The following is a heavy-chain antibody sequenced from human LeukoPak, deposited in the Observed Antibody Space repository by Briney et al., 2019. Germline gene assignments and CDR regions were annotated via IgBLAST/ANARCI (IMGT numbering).Heavy chain of an antibody. Sequence: GGSLRLSCAASGFTFSSYWMHWVRQAPGKGLVWVSRINTDGSSTSYADSVKGRFTISRDNAKNTLYLQMNSLRAEDTAVYYCVRRYGSRSSYYFDYWGQGALVTVSS. V-gene: IGHV3-74*01. D-gene: IGHD3-10*01. CDR1: GFTFSSYW. CDR3: VRRYGSRSSYYFDY. CDR2: INTDGSST. J-gene: IGHJ4*02.